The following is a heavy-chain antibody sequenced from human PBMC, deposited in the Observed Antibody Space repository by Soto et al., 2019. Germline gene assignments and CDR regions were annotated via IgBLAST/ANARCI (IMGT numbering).Heavy chain of an antibody. CDR2: INPSGGST. CDR1: GDTFTSYY. V-gene: IGHV1-46*01. D-gene: IGHD6-19*01. Sequence: ASVKVSCKASGDTFTSYYMHWVRQAPGRGLEWMGIINPSGGSTSYAQKFQGRVTMTRDTSTSTVYMELGSLRSEDTAVYYCARDRSPHSSGWSRGSFDPWGQGTLVTVSS. CDR3: ARDRSPHSSGWSRGSFDP. J-gene: IGHJ5*02.